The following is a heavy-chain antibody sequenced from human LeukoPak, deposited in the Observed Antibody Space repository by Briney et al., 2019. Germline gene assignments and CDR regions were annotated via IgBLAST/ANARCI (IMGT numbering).Heavy chain of an antibody. J-gene: IGHJ4*02. D-gene: IGHD1-7*01. CDR3: ATHTPGTMYSY. CDR1: GVSISATSY. V-gene: IGHV4-39*01. CDR2: IDHSGNT. Sequence: PSETLSLTCTVSGVSISATSYLGWIRQPPGMGLEWIGTIDHSGNTIPTPSLKGRVTISVDTSKKQCSLNLNSVTATDTAVYYCATHTPGTMYSYWGQGTLVTVSS.